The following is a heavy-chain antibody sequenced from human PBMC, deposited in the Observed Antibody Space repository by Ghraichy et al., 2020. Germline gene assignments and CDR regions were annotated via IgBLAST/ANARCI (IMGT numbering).Heavy chain of an antibody. CDR1: GGSISSYY. V-gene: IGHV4-59*01. D-gene: IGHD5-12*01. CDR3: ARVPLRWSGYDPDAFDI. J-gene: IGHJ3*02. Sequence: SQTLSLTCTVSGGSISSYYWSWIRQPPGKGLEWIGYIYYSGSTNYNPSLKSRVTISVDTSKNQFSLKLSSVTAADTAVYYCARVPLRWSGYDPDAFDIWGQGTMVTVSS. CDR2: IYYSGST.